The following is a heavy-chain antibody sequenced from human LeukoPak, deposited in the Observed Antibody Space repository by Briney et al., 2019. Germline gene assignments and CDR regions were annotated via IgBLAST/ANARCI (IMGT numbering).Heavy chain of an antibody. V-gene: IGHV1-2*02. CDR1: GYTFTGYY. J-gene: IGHJ3*02. CDR3: ARDQGRLPAAVLRDGFDI. Sequence: SVKVSCKASGYTFTGYYIHWVRQARGQPLKWMGWINTNSSGTNYAQKFQGRVTMTRDTSINTAYMDLRRLTSNDAAVYVFARDQGRLPAAVLRDGFDIWGQRTMVTVSS. D-gene: IGHD2-2*01. CDR2: INTNSSGT.